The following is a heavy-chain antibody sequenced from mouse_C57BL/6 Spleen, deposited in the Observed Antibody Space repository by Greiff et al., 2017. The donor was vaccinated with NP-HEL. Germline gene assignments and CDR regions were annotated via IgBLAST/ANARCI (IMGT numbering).Heavy chain of an antibody. V-gene: IGHV1-59*01. CDR3: ARESNYYGSSYGAY. CDR1: GYTFTSYW. CDR2: IDPSDSYT. Sequence: QVQLQQPGAELVRPGTSVKLSCKASGYTFTSYWMHWVKQRPGQGLEWIGVIDPSDSYTNYNQKFKGKATLTVDTSSSTAYMQLSSLTSEDSAVYYCARESNYYGSSYGAYGGQGTLVTVSA. J-gene: IGHJ3*01. D-gene: IGHD1-1*01.